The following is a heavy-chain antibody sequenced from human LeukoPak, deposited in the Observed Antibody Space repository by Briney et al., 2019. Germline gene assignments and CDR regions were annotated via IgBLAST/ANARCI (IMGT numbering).Heavy chain of an antibody. J-gene: IGHJ6*02. Sequence: PSQTLSLTCTVSGGSISSGSYYWSWTRQPAGKGLEWIGRIYTSGSTNYNPSLKSRVTISVDTSKNQFSLKLSSVTAADTAVYYCAREVYYYGSGMEGYYYYGMDVWGQGTTVTVSS. CDR1: GGSISSGSYY. CDR2: IYTSGST. V-gene: IGHV4-61*02. D-gene: IGHD3-10*01. CDR3: AREVYYYGSGMEGYYYYGMDV.